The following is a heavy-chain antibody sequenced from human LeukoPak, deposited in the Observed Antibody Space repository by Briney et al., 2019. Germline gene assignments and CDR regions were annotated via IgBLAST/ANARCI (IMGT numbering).Heavy chain of an antibody. Sequence: GGSLRLSCVASGFTFSSYAMHWVRQAPGKGLEWVAVISYDGSNKYYADSVKGRFTISRDNSKNTLYLQMNSLRAEDTAVYYCARDIAVAGPPPGYWGQGTLVTVSS. CDR1: GFTFSSYA. CDR2: ISYDGSNK. V-gene: IGHV3-30*04. D-gene: IGHD6-19*01. J-gene: IGHJ4*02. CDR3: ARDIAVAGPPPGY.